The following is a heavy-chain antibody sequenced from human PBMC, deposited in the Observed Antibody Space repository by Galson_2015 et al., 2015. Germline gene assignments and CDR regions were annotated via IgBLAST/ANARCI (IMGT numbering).Heavy chain of an antibody. Sequence: SLRLSCAASGFTFDDYAMNWVRLVPGKGLEWVSTISRNSGTVGYADSVKGRFTISRDNAKSTLYLQMNSLRGEDTAVYHCAKATMLRGEFYFYGMDVWGQGTTVTVS. J-gene: IGHJ6*02. V-gene: IGHV3-9*01. CDR3: AKATMLRGEFYFYGMDV. D-gene: IGHD3-10*01. CDR2: ISRNSGTV. CDR1: GFTFDDYA.